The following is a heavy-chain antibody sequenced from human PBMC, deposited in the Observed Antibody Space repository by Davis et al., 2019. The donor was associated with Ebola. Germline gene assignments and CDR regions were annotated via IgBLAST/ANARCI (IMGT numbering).Heavy chain of an antibody. CDR1: GFTFSDYY. D-gene: IGHD6-6*01. V-gene: IGHV3-11*01. CDR3: ARTGSSSSGYYYYGMDV. J-gene: IGHJ6*02. Sequence: GGSLRLSCPASGFTFSDYYMSWIRQAPGKGLEWVSYISSSGSTIYYADSVKGRFTISRDNAKNSLYLQMNSLRAEDTAVYYCARTGSSSSGYYYYGMDVWGQGTTVTVSS. CDR2: ISSSGSTI.